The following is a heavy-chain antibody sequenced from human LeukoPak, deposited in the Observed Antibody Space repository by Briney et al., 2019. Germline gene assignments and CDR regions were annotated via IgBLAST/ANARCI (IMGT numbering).Heavy chain of an antibody. CDR3: ARDYDYGSGSHNYYYYYYMDV. D-gene: IGHD3-10*01. CDR1: GYTFTSYD. Sequence: ASVKVSCKASGYTFTSYDMHWVRQAPGQGLEWMGIINISGGSRSYAQKFQGRLTTTRDTSTSTVYMELNSLRSEDTAVYYCARDYDYGSGSHNYYYYYYMDVWGKGTTVTISS. V-gene: IGHV1-46*01. J-gene: IGHJ6*03. CDR2: INISGGSR.